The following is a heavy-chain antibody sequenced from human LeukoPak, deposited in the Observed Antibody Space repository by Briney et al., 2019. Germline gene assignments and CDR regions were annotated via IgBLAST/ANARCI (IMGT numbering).Heavy chain of an antibody. CDR2: INPNSGGT. J-gene: IGHJ4*02. V-gene: IGHV1-2*02. CDR1: GYTFTGYY. Sequence: ASVTVSCKASGYTFTGYYIHWVRQAPGQGLEWMGWINPNSGGTNYAQKFQGRVTMTRDTSISTAYMELSRLRSDDTAVYYCAREASYGDYSPFDYWGQGTLVTVSS. D-gene: IGHD4-17*01. CDR3: AREASYGDYSPFDY.